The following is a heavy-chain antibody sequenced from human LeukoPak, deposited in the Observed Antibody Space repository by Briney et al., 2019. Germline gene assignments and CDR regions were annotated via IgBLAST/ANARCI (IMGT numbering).Heavy chain of an antibody. J-gene: IGHJ6*03. Sequence: ASVKVSCKASGYTFTSYDINGVRQATGQGLEWMGWMNPNSGNTGYAQKFQGRVTITRNTSISTAYMELSSLRSEDTAVYYCARAITMVRGVIVRWYMDVWGKGTTVTVSS. D-gene: IGHD3-10*01. V-gene: IGHV1-8*03. CDR1: GYTFTSYD. CDR2: MNPNSGNT. CDR3: ARAITMVRGVIVRWYMDV.